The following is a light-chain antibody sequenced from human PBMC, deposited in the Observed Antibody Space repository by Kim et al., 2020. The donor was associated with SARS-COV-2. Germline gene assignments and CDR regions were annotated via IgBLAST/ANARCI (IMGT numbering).Light chain of an antibody. V-gene: IGKV3-20*01. J-gene: IGKJ4*01. CDR2: GAS. CDR3: QQYTRSVT. CDR1: PNVIDNF. Sequence: LSPGETATLSCRASPNVIDNFLAWYQQKPDPPPRLLMCGASTRSTAVPDRFSGSGSGTDFPLTISRLEPEDFAVYYCQQYTRSVTFGGGTKVDIK.